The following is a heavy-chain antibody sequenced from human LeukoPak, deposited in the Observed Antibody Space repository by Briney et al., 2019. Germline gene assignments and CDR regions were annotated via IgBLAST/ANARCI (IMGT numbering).Heavy chain of an antibody. CDR3: ARDHDAVGTTIDH. CDR1: GFTFRSYL. V-gene: IGHV3-74*01. J-gene: IGHJ4*02. CDR2: IKSDGSVT. D-gene: IGHD1-14*01. Sequence: GSLRLSCPASGFTFRSYLMHWVRQTPRGGLVWVSRIKSDGSVTWYADSVKGRFTISRDNAKNMLYLQMNSLRDEDTAVYFCARDHDAVGTTIDHWGQGTLVTVSS.